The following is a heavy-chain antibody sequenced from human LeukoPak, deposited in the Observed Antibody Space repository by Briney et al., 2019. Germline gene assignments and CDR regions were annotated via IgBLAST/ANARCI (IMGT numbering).Heavy chain of an antibody. CDR1: GGTLSSFT. CDR3: ARGVVVPAARIPSFDY. CDR2: VIPILGIA. V-gene: IGHV1-69*02. Sequence: SVKVSCKPSGGTLSSFTLSWCRQAPGQGLEWWGRVIPILGIANYAQKFQGRVTITADKSTSTAYMELSSLRSEDTAVYYCARGVVVPAARIPSFDYWGQGTLVTVSS. J-gene: IGHJ4*02. D-gene: IGHD2-2*01.